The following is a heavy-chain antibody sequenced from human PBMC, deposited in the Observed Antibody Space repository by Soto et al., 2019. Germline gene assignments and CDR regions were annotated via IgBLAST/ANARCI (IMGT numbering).Heavy chain of an antibody. CDR2: LNSDGSSG. J-gene: IGHJ6*02. CDR3: ARGLKYKYGMDV. D-gene: IGHD1-20*01. CDR1: GFTFNDYW. V-gene: IGHV3-74*01. Sequence: EVQLVESGGGLVQPGGSLRLSCVASGFTFNDYWMHWVRQAPGKGLVWVSRLNSDGSSGYYGDSMKGRFTISRDNAKNTLYLQINSLRDEDTAVYYCARGLKYKYGMDVWVQGTKVTVSS.